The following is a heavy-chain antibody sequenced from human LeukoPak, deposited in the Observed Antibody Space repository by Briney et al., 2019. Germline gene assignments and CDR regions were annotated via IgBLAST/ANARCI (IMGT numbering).Heavy chain of an antibody. V-gene: IGHV3-74*01. J-gene: IGHJ3*02. Sequence: GGSLRLSCAASGFTFSSYWKHWVRQAPGKGLVWVSRINSDGSSTSYADSVKGRFTISRDNAKNTLYLQVNSLRAEDTAVYYCVVFGAGDGGFDIWGQGTMVTVSS. CDR1: GFTFSSYW. CDR2: INSDGSST. CDR3: VVFGAGDGGFDI. D-gene: IGHD3-10*01.